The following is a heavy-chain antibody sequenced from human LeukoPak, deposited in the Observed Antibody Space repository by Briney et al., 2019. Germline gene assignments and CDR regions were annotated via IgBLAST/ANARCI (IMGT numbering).Heavy chain of an antibody. V-gene: IGHV3-53*01. J-gene: IGHJ6*02. CDR3: ASGSGSGSYFSHG. CDR2: IYSGGST. D-gene: IGHD3-10*01. Sequence: PGGSLRLSCAASGFTVSSNYMSWVRQAPGKGLEWVSVIYSGGSTYYADSVKGRFTISRDNAKNTLYLQMNSLRAEDTAVYYCASGSGSGSYFSHGWGQGTTVTVSS. CDR1: GFTVSSNY.